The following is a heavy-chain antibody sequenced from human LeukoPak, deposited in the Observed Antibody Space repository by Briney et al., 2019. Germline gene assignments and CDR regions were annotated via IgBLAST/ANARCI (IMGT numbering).Heavy chain of an antibody. CDR1: GFTFSKYW. D-gene: IGHD6-6*01. CDR3: AREGIYGSSSPPGY. CDR2: INHDGSET. J-gene: IGHJ4*02. V-gene: IGHV3-7*01. Sequence: GGSLRLSCAASGFTFSKYWMSWVRQAPGKGLGWEAHINHDGSETYYVDSVKGRFTISRDNAKNSLFLQMISLRAEDTAVYYCAREGIYGSSSPPGYWGQGTLVTVSS.